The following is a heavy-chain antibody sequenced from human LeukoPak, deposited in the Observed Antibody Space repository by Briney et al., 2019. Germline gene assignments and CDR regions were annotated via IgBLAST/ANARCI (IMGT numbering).Heavy chain of an antibody. J-gene: IGHJ5*02. CDR1: GFTFSNAW. D-gene: IGHD5-12*01. CDR2: TSNSGSTK. V-gene: IGHV3-11*01. CDR3: ARGFRVATIDWFDP. Sequence: GGSLRLSCAAPGFTFSNAWMSWIRQAPGKGLEWVSYTSNSGSTKSYADSVEGRFTISRDNAKNSLYLQMNSLRAEDTAVYYCARGFRVATIDWFDPWGQGTLVTVSS.